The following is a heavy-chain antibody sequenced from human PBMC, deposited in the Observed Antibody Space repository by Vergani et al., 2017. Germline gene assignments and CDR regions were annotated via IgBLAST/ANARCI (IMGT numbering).Heavy chain of an antibody. CDR2: INPNSGRT. J-gene: IGHJ4*02. V-gene: IGHV1-2*02. CDR1: GSSFTGYY. D-gene: IGHD1-7*01. Sequence: QVQLLQSGPEVKNPGASVKVPCKAPGSSFTGYYIHWVRQAPGQGLEWMGWINPNSGRTKYEQKFQGRVTMTRDTSIPTAYMEVSRLRSDATAVYYCARGRNFIDYWGQGTLVTVSS. CDR3: ARGRNFIDY.